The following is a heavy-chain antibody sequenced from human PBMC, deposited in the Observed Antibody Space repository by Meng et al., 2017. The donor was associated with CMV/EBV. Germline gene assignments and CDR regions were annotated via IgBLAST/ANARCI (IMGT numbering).Heavy chain of an antibody. V-gene: IGHV3-30*02. D-gene: IGHD3-3*01. Sequence: GGSLRLACAVSGFTFSSYGMHWVRQAPGKGLEWVAFIRYDGSNKYYADSVKDRFTISRDNSKNTLYLQMNGLRAEDTAVYYCAKDFYDFWSGYFIDYYYYYGMDVWGQGTTVTVSS. CDR3: AKDFYDFWSGYFIDYYYYYGMDV. J-gene: IGHJ6*02. CDR1: GFTFSSYG. CDR2: IRYDGSNK.